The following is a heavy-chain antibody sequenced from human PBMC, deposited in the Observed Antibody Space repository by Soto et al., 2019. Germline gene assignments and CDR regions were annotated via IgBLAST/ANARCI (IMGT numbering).Heavy chain of an antibody. V-gene: IGHV3-30-3*01. D-gene: IGHD3-10*01. CDR1: GFTFSSYA. CDR2: ISYDGSNK. J-gene: IGHJ6*02. CDR3: ARSERVLLWFGESRYGMDV. Sequence: QVQLVESGGGVVQPGRSLRLSCAASGFTFSSYAMHWVRQAPGKGLEWVAVISYDGSNKYYADSVKGRFTISRDNSQNTLYLQMNSLRAEDTAVYYCARSERVLLWFGESRYGMDVWGQGTTVTVSS.